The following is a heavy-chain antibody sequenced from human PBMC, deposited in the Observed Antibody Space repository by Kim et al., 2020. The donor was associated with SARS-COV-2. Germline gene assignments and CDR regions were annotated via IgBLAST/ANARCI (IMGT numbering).Heavy chain of an antibody. CDR2: INHSGST. D-gene: IGHD2-2*01. CDR1: GGSFSGYY. V-gene: IGHV4-34*01. Sequence: SETLSLTCAVYGGSFSGYYWSWIRQPPGKGLEWIGEINHSGSTNYNPSLKSRVTISVDTSKNQFSLKLSSVTAADTAVYYCARATTDCSSTSCYPGGGWFDPWGQGTLVTVSS. J-gene: IGHJ5*02. CDR3: ARATTDCSSTSCYPGGGWFDP.